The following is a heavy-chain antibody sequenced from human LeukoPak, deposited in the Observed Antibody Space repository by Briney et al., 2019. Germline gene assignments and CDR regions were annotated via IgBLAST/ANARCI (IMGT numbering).Heavy chain of an antibody. CDR1: GFTFSTFG. Sequence: GGSLRLSCAASGFTFSTFGMHWVRQTPGKGLEWVAYIRYDGDNKYYADSVKGRFTISRDNSKNTLYLQMNSLRTEDTAVYYCAKVPPGCSTTNCYNPSDYWGQGTLVTVSS. D-gene: IGHD2-2*02. V-gene: IGHV3-30*02. J-gene: IGHJ4*02. CDR2: IRYDGDNK. CDR3: AKVPPGCSTTNCYNPSDY.